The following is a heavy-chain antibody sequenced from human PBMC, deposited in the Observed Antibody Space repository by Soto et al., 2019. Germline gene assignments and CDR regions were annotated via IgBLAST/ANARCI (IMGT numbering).Heavy chain of an antibody. CDR3: ARGIGAAADHSNFDY. Sequence: PSETLSLTCAVSGGSISGSTYSWSWIRQPPGKGLEWIGYIYDSGNTYYNPSLKSQFSISVDRSKNQFSLKLSSVTAADTAVYYCARGIGAAADHSNFDYWGQGALVTVSS. CDR2: IYDSGNT. D-gene: IGHD6-13*01. CDR1: GGSISGSTYS. V-gene: IGHV4-30-2*01. J-gene: IGHJ4*02.